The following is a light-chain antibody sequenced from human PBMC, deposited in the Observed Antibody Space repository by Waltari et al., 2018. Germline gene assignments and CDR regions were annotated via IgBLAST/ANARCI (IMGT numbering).Light chain of an antibody. CDR3: QQCYSTPYT. V-gene: IGKV4-1*01. J-gene: IGKJ2*01. CDR2: WAS. Sequence: DIVMTQSPDSLSVSLGERATINCSSSQNLLYNSDNKLYLAWFQQKPGQPPKLLIYWASTRESGVPDRFSGSGSGTEFTLTISSLQAADVAVYYCQQCYSTPYTFGQGTKLEIK. CDR1: QNLLYNSDNKLY.